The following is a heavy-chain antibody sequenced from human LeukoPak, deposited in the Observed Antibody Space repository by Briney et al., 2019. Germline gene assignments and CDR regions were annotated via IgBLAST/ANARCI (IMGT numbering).Heavy chain of an antibody. D-gene: IGHD3-10*01. CDR3: ARASPGLLWFGEAYYFDY. Sequence: SETLSLTCTVSGGSISSGSYYWSWIRQPAGEGLEWIGRIYTSGSTNYNPSLKSRVTISVDTSKNQFSLKLSSVTAADTAVYYCARASPGLLWFGEAYYFDYWGQGTLVTVSS. V-gene: IGHV4-61*02. CDR2: IYTSGST. J-gene: IGHJ4*02. CDR1: GGSISSGSYY.